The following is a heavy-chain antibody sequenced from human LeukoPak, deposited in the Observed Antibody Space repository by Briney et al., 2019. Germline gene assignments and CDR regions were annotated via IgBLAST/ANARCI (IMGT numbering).Heavy chain of an antibody. D-gene: IGHD2-15*01. J-gene: IGHJ4*02. Sequence: GGSLRLSCAASGFTFSSYWMSWVRQAPGKGLEWVANIKQDGSEKYYVASVKGRFTISRDNAKNSLYLQMNSLRAEDTAVYYCARVSRGYCSGGSCYGNYYFDYWGQGTLVTVSS. CDR3: ARVSRGYCSGGSCYGNYYFDY. CDR1: GFTFSSYW. V-gene: IGHV3-7*04. CDR2: IKQDGSEK.